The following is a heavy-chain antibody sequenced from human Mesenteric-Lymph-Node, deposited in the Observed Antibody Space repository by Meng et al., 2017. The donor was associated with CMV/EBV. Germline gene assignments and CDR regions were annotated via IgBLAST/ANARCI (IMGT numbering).Heavy chain of an antibody. CDR2: MNDIGNT. D-gene: IGHD1-1*01. V-gene: IGHV4-34*01. J-gene: IGHJ4*02. CDR3: ARNSWGFWKF. CDR1: GGFISGYY. Sequence: GGFISGYYWSWIRQSPGKGLEFIGEMNDIGNTNYNASLQSRVTISVDASKKQFSLKLTSVTAADTAVYYCARNSWGFWKFWGQGTLVTVSS.